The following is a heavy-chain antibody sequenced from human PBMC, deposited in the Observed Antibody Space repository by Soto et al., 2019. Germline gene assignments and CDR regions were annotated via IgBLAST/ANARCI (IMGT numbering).Heavy chain of an antibody. J-gene: IGHJ4*02. Sequence: EVQLVESGGGLIQPGGSLRLSCAASGFTVSSNYMSWVRQAPGKGLEWVSVIYSGGSTYYADSVKGRFTISRDNSNNTLYLKLNSLSAEDTAVYDCARVTGPNLYYDASSGHVDYWGKGTLVAVAS. CDR3: ARVTGPNLYYDASSGHVDY. D-gene: IGHD3-22*01. CDR2: IYSGGST. CDR1: GFTVSSNY. V-gene: IGHV3-53*01.